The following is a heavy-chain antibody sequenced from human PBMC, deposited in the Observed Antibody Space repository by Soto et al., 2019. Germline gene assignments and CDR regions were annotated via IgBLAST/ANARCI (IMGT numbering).Heavy chain of an antibody. Sequence: VASVKVSCKAPGGTFSSYAISWVRQAPGQGLEWMGGIIPIFGTANYAQKFQGRVTITADESTSTAYMELSSLRSEDTAVYYCARWYCSSTSCYQDYYYGMDVWGQGTTVTVSS. D-gene: IGHD2-2*01. J-gene: IGHJ6*02. CDR3: ARWYCSSTSCYQDYYYGMDV. CDR1: GGTFSSYA. V-gene: IGHV1-69*13. CDR2: IIPIFGTA.